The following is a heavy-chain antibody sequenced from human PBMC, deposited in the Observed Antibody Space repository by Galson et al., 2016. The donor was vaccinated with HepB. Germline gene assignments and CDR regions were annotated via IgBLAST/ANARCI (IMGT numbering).Heavy chain of an antibody. D-gene: IGHD6-19*01. J-gene: IGHJ4*02. V-gene: IGHV3-53*01. CDR3: ARLSWQWLVPIFDY. CDR1: GFSFSSYA. Sequence: SLRLSCAVSGFSFSSYAMNWVRQAPGKGLEWVSVIYSGGSTYYADSVKGRFTISRDNSKNTLYLQMNSLRAEDTAVYYCARLSWQWLVPIFDYWGQGTLVTVSS. CDR2: IYSGGST.